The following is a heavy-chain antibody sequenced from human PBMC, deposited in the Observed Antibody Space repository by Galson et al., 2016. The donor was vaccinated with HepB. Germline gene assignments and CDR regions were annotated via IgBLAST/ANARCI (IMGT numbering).Heavy chain of an antibody. CDR1: GGSISTDNW. J-gene: IGHJ3*02. D-gene: IGHD6-13*01. CDR3: ARIGEYSSSWYTAYDM. Sequence: SETLSLTCAVSGGSISTDNWWSWVRQPPGAGLEWIGQVYHGGGTHYHPSLKRRVTMSVDKSTNQFSLSLTSATAADTAIYYCARIGEYSSSWYTAYDMWGRGTMVTVSS. CDR2: VYHGGGT. V-gene: IGHV4-4*02.